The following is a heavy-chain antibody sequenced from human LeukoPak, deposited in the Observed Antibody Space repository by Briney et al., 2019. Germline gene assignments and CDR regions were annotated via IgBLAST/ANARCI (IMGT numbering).Heavy chain of an antibody. Sequence: PSETLSLTCAVSGASISSGNWWTWVRQPPGKGLEWIGEILHSGSTNYSPSLKSRVTMSADKSKNQFSLNLSSVTAADTAVYYCLHGGNSGDWVYWGQGTLVTVSS. CDR2: ILHSGST. CDR3: LHGGNSGDWVY. CDR1: GASISSGNW. D-gene: IGHD4-23*01. J-gene: IGHJ4*02. V-gene: IGHV4-4*02.